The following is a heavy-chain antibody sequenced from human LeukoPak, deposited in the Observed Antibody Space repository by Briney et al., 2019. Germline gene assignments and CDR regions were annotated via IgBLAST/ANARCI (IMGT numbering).Heavy chain of an antibody. J-gene: IGHJ3*02. V-gene: IGHV3-23*01. CDR3: AKDRRATIYGDYEYPDAFDI. D-gene: IGHD4-17*01. CDR2: ISGSGGST. CDR1: GFTFSSYG. Sequence: GGTLRLSCAASGFTFSSYGMSWVRQAPGKGLEWVSAISGSGGSTYYADSVKGRFTISRDNSKNTLYLQMNSLRAEDTAVYYCAKDRRATIYGDYEYPDAFDIWGQGTMVTVSS.